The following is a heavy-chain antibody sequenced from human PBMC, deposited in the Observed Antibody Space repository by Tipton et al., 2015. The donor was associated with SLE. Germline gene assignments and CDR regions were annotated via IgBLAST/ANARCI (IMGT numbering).Heavy chain of an antibody. Sequence: AGLVKPSETLSLTCAVYGGSFSGYYWSWIRQPPGKGLEWIGEINHSGSTNYNPSLKSRVTISVDTSKNQFSLKLSSVTAADTAVYYCARHPGDDYFDYWGQGTLVTVSS. D-gene: IGHD7-27*01. J-gene: IGHJ4*02. CDR2: INHSGST. CDR3: ARHPGDDYFDY. CDR1: GGSFSGYY. V-gene: IGHV4-34*01.